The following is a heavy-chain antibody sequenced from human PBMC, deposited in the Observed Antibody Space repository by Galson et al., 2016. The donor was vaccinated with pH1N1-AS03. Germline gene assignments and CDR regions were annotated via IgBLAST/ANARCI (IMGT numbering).Heavy chain of an antibody. CDR1: GFTFSDYY. Sequence: LRLSCAASGFTFSDYYMSWIRQPPGKGLEWIGSIYHSGSTYYNPSLKSRVTISIDTSKNQFSLKLSSVTAADTAVYYCARSDRVLTAASTRPEGGDYWGQGTLVTVSS. V-gene: IGHV4-38-2*01. D-gene: IGHD6-13*01. CDR3: ARSDRVLTAASTRPEGGDY. CDR2: IYHSGST. J-gene: IGHJ4*02.